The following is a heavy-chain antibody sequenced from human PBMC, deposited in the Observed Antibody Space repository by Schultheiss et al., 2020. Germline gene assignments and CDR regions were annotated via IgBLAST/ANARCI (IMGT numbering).Heavy chain of an antibody. CDR2: IYYSGST. J-gene: IGHJ4*02. CDR1: GGSISSSNW. V-gene: IGHV4-30-4*01. CDR3: ARDRSTGYYDSSGSFDY. Sequence: SETLSLTCAVSGGSISSSNWWSWVRQPPGKGLEWIGYIYYSGSTYYNPSLKSRVTISVDTSKNQFSLKLSSVTAADTAVYYCARDRSTGYYDSSGSFDYWGQGTLVTVSS. D-gene: IGHD3-22*01.